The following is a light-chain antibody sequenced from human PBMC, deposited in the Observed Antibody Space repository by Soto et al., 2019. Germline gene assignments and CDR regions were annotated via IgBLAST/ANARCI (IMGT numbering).Light chain of an antibody. Sequence: QSALTQRPSASGSPGQSVTISCTGTSSDVGGYNYVSWYQQHPGKAPKLMIYEVTKRPSGVPDRFSGSKSGNTASLTVSGLQAEDEADYYCSSYAGGTLVFGAGTKLTVL. CDR3: SSYAGGTLV. V-gene: IGLV2-8*01. CDR1: SSDVGGYNY. CDR2: EVT. J-gene: IGLJ1*01.